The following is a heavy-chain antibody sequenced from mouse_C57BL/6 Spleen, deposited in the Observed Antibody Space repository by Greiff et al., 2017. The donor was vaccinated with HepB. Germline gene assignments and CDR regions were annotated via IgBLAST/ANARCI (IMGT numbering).Heavy chain of an antibody. CDR1: GFTFSSYA. CDR2: ISSGGDYI. CDR3: TRERDWESGHFDV. Sequence: DVMLVESGEGLVKPGGSLKLSCAASGFTFSSYAMSWVRQTPEKRLEWVAYISSGGDYIYYADTVKGRFTISRDNARNTLYLQMSSLKSEDTAMYYCTRERDWESGHFDVWGTGTTVTVSS. D-gene: IGHD4-1*01. J-gene: IGHJ1*03. V-gene: IGHV5-9-1*02.